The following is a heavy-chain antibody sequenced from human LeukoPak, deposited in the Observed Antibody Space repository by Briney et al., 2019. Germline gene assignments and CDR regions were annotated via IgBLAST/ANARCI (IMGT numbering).Heavy chain of an antibody. D-gene: IGHD2-21*02. J-gene: IGHJ3*02. V-gene: IGHV3-13*01. Sequence: GGSLRLSCAASGFTFSSYDMHWVRQATGKGLEWVSAIGTAGDTYYPGSVKGRFTISRENAKNSLYLQMNSLRAGDTAVYYCARDSVTSGGFDIWGQGTMVTVSS. CDR3: ARDSVTSGGFDI. CDR1: GFTFSSYD. CDR2: IGTAGDT.